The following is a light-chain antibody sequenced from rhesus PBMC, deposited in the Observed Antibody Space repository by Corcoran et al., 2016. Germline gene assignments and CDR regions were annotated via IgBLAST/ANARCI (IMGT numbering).Light chain of an antibody. CDR1: QSVGST. Sequence: ETVMMQSPATLSLSPGERATLSCRASQSVGSTLAWYPQKPGQAPRLLIYYASSRATGIPDRFGGSGSGTEFTLTISSLDPEDVGVYYCQKYNDWPITVGPGTKLDIK. J-gene: IGKJ3*01. V-gene: IGKV3-35*02. CDR3: QKYNDWPIT. CDR2: YAS.